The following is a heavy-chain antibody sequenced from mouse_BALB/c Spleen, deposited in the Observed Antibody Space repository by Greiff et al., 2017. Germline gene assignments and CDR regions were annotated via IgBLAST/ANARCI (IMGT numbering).Heavy chain of an antibody. CDR2: INPYNGDT. CDR1: GYSFTGYF. D-gene: IGHD2-14*01. V-gene: IGHV1-37*01. CDR3: GRHYRYDENAMDY. J-gene: IGHJ4*01. Sequence: EVKLVESGPELVKPGASVKISCKASGYSFTGYFMNWVKQSHGKSLEWIGRINPYNGDTFYNQKFKGKATLTVDKSSSTAHMELLSLTSEDSAVYYCGRHYRYDENAMDYWGQGTSVTVSS.